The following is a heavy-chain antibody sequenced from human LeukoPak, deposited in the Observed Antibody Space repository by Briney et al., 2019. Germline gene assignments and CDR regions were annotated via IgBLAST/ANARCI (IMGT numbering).Heavy chain of an antibody. D-gene: IGHD3-9*01. CDR1: GYTFTGYY. CDR3: ARNFDMKGFDP. CDR2: INSDSGFT. J-gene: IGHJ5*02. Sequence: ASVKVSCKASGYTFTGYYMSWVRQAPGQGLEWMGWINSDSGFTKYAQKFQGRVTMTRDTSITTVYMDLTRLTSDDTAVYYCARNFDMKGFDPWGQGTLVTVSS. V-gene: IGHV1-2*02.